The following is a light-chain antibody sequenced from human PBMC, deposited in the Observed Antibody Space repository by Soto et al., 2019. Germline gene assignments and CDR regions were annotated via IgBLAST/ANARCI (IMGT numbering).Light chain of an antibody. J-gene: IGKJ2*01. CDR1: QTVDNDY. Sequence: VLTQSPATLSLTAGEPATLXXRTSQTVDNDYLAWYQQKPGQSPRLXXYLISSRAPGIPDRFSGSGSGTDFTLSISRLEPEDFAVYYCQRYGSSRPYSFGQGTKVDIK. CDR3: QRYGSSRPYS. CDR2: LIS. V-gene: IGKV3-20*01.